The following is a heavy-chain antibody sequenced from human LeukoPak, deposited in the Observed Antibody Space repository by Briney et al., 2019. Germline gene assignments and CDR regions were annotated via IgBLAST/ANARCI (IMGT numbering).Heavy chain of an antibody. J-gene: IGHJ3*02. CDR3: ARDQNSGYDLEAFDI. CDR1: GFTFSSYA. Sequence: GGSLRLSCAASGFTFSSYAMHWVRRAPGKGLEWVAVISYDGSNKYYADSVKGRFTISRDNSKNTLYLQMNSLRAEDTAVYYCARDQNSGYDLEAFDIWGQGTMVTVSS. CDR2: ISYDGSNK. V-gene: IGHV3-30-3*01. D-gene: IGHD5-12*01.